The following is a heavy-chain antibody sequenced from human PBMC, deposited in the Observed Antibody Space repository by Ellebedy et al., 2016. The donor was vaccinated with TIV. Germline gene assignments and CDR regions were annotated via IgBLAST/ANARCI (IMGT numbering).Heavy chain of an antibody. CDR3: ARDWNSIAD. D-gene: IGHD1-7*01. Sequence: GESLKISXAASGFTCSSYWMSWVRQAPGKGLEWVANIKQDGSEKYYVDSVKGRFTFSRDNAKNTLYLQMDSLRAEDTAVYYCARDWNSIADWGQGTLVTVSS. CDR1: GFTCSSYW. CDR2: IKQDGSEK. J-gene: IGHJ4*02. V-gene: IGHV3-7*01.